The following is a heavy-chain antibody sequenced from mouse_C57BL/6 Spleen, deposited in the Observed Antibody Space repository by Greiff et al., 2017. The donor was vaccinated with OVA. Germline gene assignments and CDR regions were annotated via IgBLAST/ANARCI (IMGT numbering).Heavy chain of an antibody. CDR3: ARSGQLYFDY. Sequence: QVQLQQPGAELVKPGASVKLSCKASGYTFTGYWMHWVKQRPGQGLEWIGMIHPNSGSTNYNEKFKSKATLTVDKSSSTAYMQLSSLTSEDSAVYYCARSGQLYFDYWGQGTTLTVSS. J-gene: IGHJ2*01. D-gene: IGHD3-1*01. CDR1: GYTFTGYW. CDR2: IHPNSGST. V-gene: IGHV1-64*01.